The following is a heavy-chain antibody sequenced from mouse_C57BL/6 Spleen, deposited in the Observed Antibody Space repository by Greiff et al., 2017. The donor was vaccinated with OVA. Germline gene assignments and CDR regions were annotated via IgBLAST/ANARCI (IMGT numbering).Heavy chain of an antibody. Sequence: QVQLQQSGPELVKPGASVKISCTASGYAFSSSWMNWVKQRPGKGLEWIGRIYPGDGDTNYNGTFKCKATLTADKSSSTAYLQLSSLTSEDSAVYFCARRGYGSSYAMDYWGQGTSVTVSS. V-gene: IGHV1-82*01. J-gene: IGHJ4*01. CDR2: IYPGDGDT. D-gene: IGHD1-1*01. CDR1: GYAFSSSW. CDR3: ARRGYGSSYAMDY.